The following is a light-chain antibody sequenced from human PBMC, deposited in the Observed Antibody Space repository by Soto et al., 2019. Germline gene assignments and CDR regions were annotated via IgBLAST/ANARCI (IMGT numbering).Light chain of an antibody. V-gene: IGLV1-40*01. CDR1: SSNIGTGYD. CDR2: GNG. Sequence: QSVLTQPPSVSGAPGQRVTISCTGSSSNIGTGYDVHWYQQLPGTAPKLLIYGNGNRPSGVPDRFSGSKSGTSASLAITGLQAEDEADYYCQSYDSNLSVVFGGGTKVTVL. J-gene: IGLJ2*01. CDR3: QSYDSNLSVV.